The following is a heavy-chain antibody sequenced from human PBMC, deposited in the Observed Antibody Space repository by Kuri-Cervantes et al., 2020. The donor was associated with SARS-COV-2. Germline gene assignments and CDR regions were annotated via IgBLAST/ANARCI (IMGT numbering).Heavy chain of an antibody. V-gene: IGHV1-18*01. CDR3: ARSYCGGDCYTPYYGMDV. CDR2: ISAYNGYT. CDR1: GYIFTSYG. D-gene: IGHD2-21*02. Sequence: ASVKVSCKASGYIFTSYGISWVRQAPGQGLEWMGWISAYNGYTNYAQKLQGRVNMTTDTSTSTAYMDLRSLRSDDTAVYYCARSYCGGDCYTPYYGMDVWGQGTTVTVSS. J-gene: IGHJ6*02.